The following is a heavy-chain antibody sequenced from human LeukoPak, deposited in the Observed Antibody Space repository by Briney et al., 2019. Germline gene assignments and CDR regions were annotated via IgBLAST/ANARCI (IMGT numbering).Heavy chain of an antibody. V-gene: IGHV3-30*18. CDR1: GFTFSSYG. Sequence: GGSLRLSCAASGFTFSSYGMHWVRQAPGKGLEWVAVISYDGSNKYYADSVKGRFTISRDNSKNTLYLQMNSLRPDDTAVYYCAKDNGGFDYWGQGTLVTVSS. J-gene: IGHJ4*02. CDR2: ISYDGSNK. D-gene: IGHD4-23*01. CDR3: AKDNGGFDY.